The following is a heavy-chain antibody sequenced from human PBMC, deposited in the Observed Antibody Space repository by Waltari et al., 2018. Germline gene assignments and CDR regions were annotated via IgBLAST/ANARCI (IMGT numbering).Heavy chain of an antibody. J-gene: IGHJ4*02. V-gene: IGHV4-34*01. Sequence: QVQLQQWGAGLLKPSETLSLTCAVYGGSFSGYYWSWIRQPPGKGLEWIGEINHSGTTNYHPSLKSRVTISVDTSKNQFSLKLSSVTAADTAVYYCARRRDIVVVVAATPFDYWGQGTLVTVSS. CDR2: INHSGTT. CDR1: GGSFSGYY. D-gene: IGHD2-15*01. CDR3: ARRRDIVVVVAATPFDY.